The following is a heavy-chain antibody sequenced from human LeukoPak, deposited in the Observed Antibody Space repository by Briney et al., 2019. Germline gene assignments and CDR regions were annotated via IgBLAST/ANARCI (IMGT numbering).Heavy chain of an antibody. CDR1: GFNFNTFI. CDR2: IGTAGDT. CDR3: ARALSYVGGSYGMNAFDI. Sequence: GGSLRLSCATSGFNFNTFIMHWVRQGPGKGLEWVSAIGTAGDTYYPGSVKGRFTISRENAKNSLYLQMNSLRAGDTAVYYCARALSYVGGSYGMNAFDIWGQGTMVTVSS. D-gene: IGHD1-26*01. J-gene: IGHJ3*02. V-gene: IGHV3-13*01.